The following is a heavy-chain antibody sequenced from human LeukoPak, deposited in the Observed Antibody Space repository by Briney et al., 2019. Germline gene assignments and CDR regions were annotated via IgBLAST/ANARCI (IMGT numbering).Heavy chain of an antibody. V-gene: IGHV1-69*13. J-gene: IGHJ4*02. D-gene: IGHD2-15*01. CDR3: ARGGACSGDNCHATLYDY. CDR2: IIPIFGTA. Sequence: ASVKVSCKASGGTFSSYAISWVRQAPGQGLEWMGGIIPIFGTANYAQKFQGRVTITADESTSTAYMELSSLRAEDTAVYYCARGGACSGDNCHATLYDYWGQGTLVTVSS. CDR1: GGTFSSYA.